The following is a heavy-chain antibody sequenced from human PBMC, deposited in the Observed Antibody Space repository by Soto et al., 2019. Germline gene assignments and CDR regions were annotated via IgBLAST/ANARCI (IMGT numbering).Heavy chain of an antibody. CDR2: IYSGGTT. J-gene: IGHJ4*02. CDR3: ARDREGFFDY. CDR1: GFTASSNY. V-gene: IGHV3-66*01. Sequence: EVQLVESGGGLVQPGGSLRLSCAASGFTASSNYMSWVRQAPGKGLEWLSVIYSGGTTYYADSVKDRFTISRDNSENTLYLQMSSLRVEDTAVYYCARDREGFFDYWGQGTLVTVSS. D-gene: IGHD1-26*01.